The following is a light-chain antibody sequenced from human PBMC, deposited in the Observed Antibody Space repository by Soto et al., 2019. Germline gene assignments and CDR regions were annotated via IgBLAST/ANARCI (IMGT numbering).Light chain of an antibody. J-gene: IGKJ2*01. CDR3: QQYNNLPYT. CDR1: QSVSSN. V-gene: IGKV3-15*01. CDR2: GAS. Sequence: EIVMTQSPVTLSVSPGERAALSCRASQSVSSNFAWYQQRPGQAPRLLIYGASTRATGIPARFSGSGSGTSFSLTITSLPSEDFAVYYCQQYNNLPYTFGQGTNLEIK.